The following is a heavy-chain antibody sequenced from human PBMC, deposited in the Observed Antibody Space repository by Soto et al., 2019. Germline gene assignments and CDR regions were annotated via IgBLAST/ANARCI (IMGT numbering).Heavy chain of an antibody. CDR3: ARGFGFDWLYGDY. D-gene: IGHD3-9*01. Sequence: PGGSLRLSCAASGFTFSDHYMSWIRQAPGKGLEWVSYISSSSSYTNYADSVKGRFTISRDNAKNSLYLQMNSLRAEDTAVYYCARGFGFDWLYGDYWGQGTLVTVSS. V-gene: IGHV3-11*05. CDR2: ISSSSSYT. CDR1: GFTFSDHY. J-gene: IGHJ4*02.